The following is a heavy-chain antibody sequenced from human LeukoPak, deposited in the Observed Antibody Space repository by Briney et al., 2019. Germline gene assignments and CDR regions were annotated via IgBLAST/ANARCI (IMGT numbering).Heavy chain of an antibody. CDR2: ISSGSSTI. CDR3: AKASSGYYYGVSYFDY. J-gene: IGHJ4*02. CDR1: RFTFSIYG. V-gene: IGHV3-48*04. D-gene: IGHD3-22*01. Sequence: PGGSLRLSCAASRFTFSIYGMSWVRQAPGKGLEWVSYISSGSSTIYYADSVKGRFTISRDNAKNSLYLQMNSLRAEDMALYYCAKASSGYYYGVSYFDYWGQGTLVTVSS.